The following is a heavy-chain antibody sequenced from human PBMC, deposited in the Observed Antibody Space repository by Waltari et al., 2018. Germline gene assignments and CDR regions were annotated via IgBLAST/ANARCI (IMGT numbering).Heavy chain of an antibody. CDR3: ARGTGRMDY. D-gene: IGHD3-10*01. CDR1: GYTFFSYD. V-gene: IGHV1-8*01. J-gene: IGHJ4*02. Sequence: QVQLVQSGAELKKPGASVKVSCKASGYTFFSYDINWVRQAPGQGPEWVGWRNPKTGNTGYAQKCQGRVAMPRNTPIYTAYLALDSLRSDDTAVYYCARGTGRMDYWGQGAQVTVSS. CDR2: RNPKTGNT.